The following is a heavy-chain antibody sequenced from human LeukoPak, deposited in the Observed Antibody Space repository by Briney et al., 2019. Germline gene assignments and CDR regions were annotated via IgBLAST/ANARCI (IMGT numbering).Heavy chain of an antibody. CDR2: ISSSGSTI. CDR3: ARGRPWGSAPYDY. D-gene: IGHD7-27*01. CDR1: GFTFSGYY. J-gene: IGHJ4*02. Sequence: GGSLRLSCAAYGFTFSGYYMSWIRQAPGKGLEWVSYISSSGSTIYYADSVKGRFTISRDNAKNSLYLQMNSLRAEDTAVYYCARGRPWGSAPYDYWGQGTLVTVSS. V-gene: IGHV3-11*01.